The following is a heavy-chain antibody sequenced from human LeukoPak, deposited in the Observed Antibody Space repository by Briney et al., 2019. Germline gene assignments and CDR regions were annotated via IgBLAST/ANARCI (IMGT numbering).Heavy chain of an antibody. D-gene: IGHD4-23*01. J-gene: IGHJ4*02. V-gene: IGHV4-39*07. CDR1: GGSISSSSYY. CDR2: IYYSGST. Sequence: SETLSLTCTVSGGSISSSSYYWGWIRQPPGKGLEWIGSIYYSGSTYYNPSLKSRVTISVDTSKNQFSLKLSSVTAADTAVYYCARGYYGGPSDYWGQGTLVTVSS. CDR3: ARGYYGGPSDY.